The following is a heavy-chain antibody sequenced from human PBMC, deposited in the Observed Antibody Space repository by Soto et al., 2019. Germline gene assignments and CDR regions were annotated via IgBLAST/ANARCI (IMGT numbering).Heavy chain of an antibody. CDR3: VRDLRDYGGDVGYFDY. CDR1: GYTFTNFG. D-gene: IGHD2-21*02. CDR2: ISPETGKT. V-gene: IGHV1-18*01. J-gene: IGHJ4*02. Sequence: QVQLVQSGAEVKRPGASVKVSCTASGYTFTNFGVTWVRQAPGQGLEWMSWISPETGKTYCARKLHGRATITTDTSTNTADMELGSLRSDDTAVYYCVRDLRDYGGDVGYFDYWGQGTLVIVSS.